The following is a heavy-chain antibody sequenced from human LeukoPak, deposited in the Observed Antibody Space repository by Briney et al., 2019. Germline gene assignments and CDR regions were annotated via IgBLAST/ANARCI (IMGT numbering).Heavy chain of an antibody. CDR1: GGSMSSYY. J-gene: IGHJ5*02. Sequence: PSETLSLTCTVSGGSMSSYYWSWIRQPPGKGLEWIGYIYYSGSTNYNPSLKSRVTMSVDTSKNQFSLRLTSVTAADTAVYYCARGDYYDGGGRNWFDPWGQGTLVTVSS. V-gene: IGHV4-59*12. CDR2: IYYSGST. CDR3: ARGDYYDGGGRNWFDP. D-gene: IGHD3-16*01.